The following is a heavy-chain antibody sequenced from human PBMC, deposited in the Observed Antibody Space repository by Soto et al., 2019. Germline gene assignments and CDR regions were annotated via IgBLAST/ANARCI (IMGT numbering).Heavy chain of an antibody. Sequence: QVQLQESRPGLVRPSQTLSLTCTVSGGSINSGDSYWNWIRQHPEKGLEWIGYINYRGSTFYNPSLKSRIIISVDTSKNQFSLSLSSVTAADTAVYYCARDAPGVAPYWGQGTLVTVSS. CDR1: GGSINSGDSY. J-gene: IGHJ4*02. D-gene: IGHD2-15*01. V-gene: IGHV4-31*03. CDR3: ARDAPGVAPY. CDR2: INYRGST.